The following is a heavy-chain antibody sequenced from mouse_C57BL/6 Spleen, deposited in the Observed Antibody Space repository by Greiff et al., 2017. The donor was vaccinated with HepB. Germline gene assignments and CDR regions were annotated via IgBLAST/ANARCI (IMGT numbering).Heavy chain of an antibody. CDR3: ARRDYSKGYFDY. V-gene: IGHV1-69*01. CDR2: IDPSDSYT. Sequence: QVQLQQPGAELVMPGASVKLSCKASGYTFTSYWMHWVKQRPGQGLEWIGEIDPSDSYTNYNQKFKGKSTLTVDKSSSTAYMQLSSLTSEDSAVYYCARRDYSKGYFDYWGQGTTLTVSS. J-gene: IGHJ2*01. D-gene: IGHD2-5*01. CDR1: GYTFTSYW.